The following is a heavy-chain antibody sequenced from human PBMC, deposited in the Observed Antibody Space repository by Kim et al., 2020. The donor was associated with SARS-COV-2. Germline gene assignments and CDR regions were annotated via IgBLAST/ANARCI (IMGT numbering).Heavy chain of an antibody. CDR3: AKRADSTQRYFDY. V-gene: IGHV3-30*02. J-gene: IGHJ4*02. D-gene: IGHD3-9*01. Sequence: YADSLKGRFTISRDNSKNTLYLQMNSLRAEDTAVYYCAKRADSTQRYFDYWGQGTLVTVSS.